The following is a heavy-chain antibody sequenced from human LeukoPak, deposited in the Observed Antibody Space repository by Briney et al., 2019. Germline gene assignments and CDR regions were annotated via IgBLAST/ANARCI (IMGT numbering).Heavy chain of an antibody. D-gene: IGHD3-3*01. CDR2: IIPILGIA. CDR3: ARDSHYDFWSGYYSFDY. CDR1: GYTFTAYF. J-gene: IGHJ4*02. V-gene: IGHV1-69*04. Sequence: VASVKVSCKASGYTFTAYFMHWVRQAPGQGLEWMGRIIPILGIANYAQKFQGRVTITADKSTSTAYMELSSLRSEDTAVYYCARDSHYDFWSGYYSFDYWGQGTLVTVSS.